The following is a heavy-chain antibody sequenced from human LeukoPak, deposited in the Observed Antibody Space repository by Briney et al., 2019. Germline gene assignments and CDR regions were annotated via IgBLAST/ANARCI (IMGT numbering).Heavy chain of an antibody. CDR1: GGSISSSSYY. CDR3: ARAGVYCSSTSCYGYYYYGMDV. V-gene: IGHV4-39*01. Sequence: SETLSLTCTVSGGSISSSSYYWGWIRQPPGKGLEWIGSIYYSGSTYYNPSLKSRVTISVDTSKNQFSLKLSSVTAADTAVYYCARAGVYCSSTSCYGYYYYGMDVWGQGTTVTVSS. CDR2: IYYSGST. J-gene: IGHJ6*02. D-gene: IGHD2-2*01.